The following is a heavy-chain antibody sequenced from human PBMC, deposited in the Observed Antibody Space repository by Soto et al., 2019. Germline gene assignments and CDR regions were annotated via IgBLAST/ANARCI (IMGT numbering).Heavy chain of an antibody. V-gene: IGHV3-11*06. Sequence: QVQLVESGGGLVKPGGSLRLSCAASGFTVSGYYMSWVRQAPGKGLEWVSYISSRSSDAKYADSVKGRFSISRDNAKNSLYLQMGRLRVEDTAVYYCARDREDDAFDVYYNGVDVWGHGTTVTFSS. CDR1: GFTVSGYY. CDR2: ISSRSSDA. D-gene: IGHD1-26*01. J-gene: IGHJ6*02. CDR3: ARDREDDAFDVYYNGVDV.